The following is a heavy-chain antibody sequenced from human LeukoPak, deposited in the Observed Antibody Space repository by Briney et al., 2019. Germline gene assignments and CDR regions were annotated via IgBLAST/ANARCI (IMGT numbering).Heavy chain of an antibody. CDR2: TYYRSRWFN. CDR3: ARGAPFDS. CDR1: GDSVSSNSAV. Sequence: SQTLSLTCAISGDSVSSNSAVWSWIRQSPSRGLEWLGRTYYRSRWFNNYAVSVKSRITINPDTSKNQFSLQLNSLIPEDTAVYYCARGAPFDSWGQGILVIVSS. J-gene: IGHJ4*02. V-gene: IGHV6-1*01.